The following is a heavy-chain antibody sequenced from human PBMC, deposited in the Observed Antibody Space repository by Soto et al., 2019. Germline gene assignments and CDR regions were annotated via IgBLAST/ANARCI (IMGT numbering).Heavy chain of an antibody. D-gene: IGHD3-3*01. CDR2: IYYSGST. Sequence: PXETLSLTCTVSGGSISSYYWSWIRQPPGKGLEWIGYIYYSGSTNYNPSLKSRVTISVDTSENQFSLKLSSVTAADTAVYYCARAYGVTIFGVVTHRFDYWGQGTLVTVSS. V-gene: IGHV4-59*01. J-gene: IGHJ4*02. CDR1: GGSISSYY. CDR3: ARAYGVTIFGVVTHRFDY.